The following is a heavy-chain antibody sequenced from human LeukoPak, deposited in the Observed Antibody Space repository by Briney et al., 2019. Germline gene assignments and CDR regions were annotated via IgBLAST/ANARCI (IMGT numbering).Heavy chain of an antibody. V-gene: IGHV3-9*01. D-gene: IGHD1-26*01. J-gene: IGHJ4*02. CDR3: AKETSIVGATKAFDY. CDR1: GFTFDDYA. Sequence: GRSLRLSCAASGFTFDDYAMHWVRHAPGKGLEWVSGISWNSGSIGYADSVKGRFTISRDNAKNSLYLQMNSLRAEDTALYYCAKETSIVGATKAFDYWGQGTLATVSS. CDR2: ISWNSGSI.